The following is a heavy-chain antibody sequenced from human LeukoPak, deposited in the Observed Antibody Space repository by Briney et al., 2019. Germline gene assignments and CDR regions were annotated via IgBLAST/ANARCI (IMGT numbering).Heavy chain of an antibody. Sequence: SETLSLTCAVYGGSFSGYYWSWIRQPPGKGPEWIGEINHSGSTNYNPSLKSRVTISVDTSKNQFSLKLSSVTAADTAVYYCARDNFRYCSGGSCFLNPTTSYGMDVWGKGTTVTVSS. CDR1: GGSFSGYY. V-gene: IGHV4-34*01. J-gene: IGHJ6*04. CDR3: ARDNFRYCSGGSCFLNPTTSYGMDV. CDR2: INHSGST. D-gene: IGHD2-15*01.